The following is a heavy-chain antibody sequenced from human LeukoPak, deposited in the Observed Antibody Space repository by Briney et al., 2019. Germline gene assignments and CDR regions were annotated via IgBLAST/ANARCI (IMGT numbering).Heavy chain of an antibody. V-gene: IGHV1-24*01. J-gene: IGHJ5*02. CDR2: FDPEDGET. D-gene: IGHD3-10*01. CDR3: ARETRTYYYGSDPTPPQGGNWFDP. CDR1: GYTLTELS. Sequence: ASVKVSCKVSGYTLTELSMHWVRQAPGKGLEWMGGFDPEDGETIYAQKFQGRVTMTEDTSTDTAYMELSSLRSEDTAVYYCARETRTYYYGSDPTPPQGGNWFDPWGQGTLVTVSS.